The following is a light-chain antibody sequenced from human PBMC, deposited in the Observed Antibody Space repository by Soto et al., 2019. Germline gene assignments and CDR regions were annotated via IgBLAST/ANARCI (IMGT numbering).Light chain of an antibody. V-gene: IGKV4-1*01. CDR2: WAS. CDR3: HQYYSIPLT. J-gene: IGKJ4*01. CDR1: QSVLYSSNNKNY. Sequence: DIVMTQSPDSLAVSLGERATINCKSSQSVLYSSNNKNYLAWYQQKPGQPPKLLIYWASTRESGVPDRFSGSGSGTDFTLTISGLQAEDVAVYYCHQYYSIPLTFGGGTKVELK.